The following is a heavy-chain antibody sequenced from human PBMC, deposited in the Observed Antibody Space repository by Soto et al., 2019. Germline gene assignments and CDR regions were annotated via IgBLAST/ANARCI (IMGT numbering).Heavy chain of an antibody. V-gene: IGHV4-39*01. CDR1: GGSISSSSYY. Sequence: QLQLQASCPGLVKPSETLSLTCTVSGGSISSSSYYWGWIRQPPGKVMEWIGSIYYSGSTYYNPSLTSRVTISVDTSKNQFSLKLSSGTAADTAVYYCARLSGYYDSSGYNRYWYFDLWGRGTLVTVSS. J-gene: IGHJ2*01. CDR2: IYYSGST. CDR3: ARLSGYYDSSGYNRYWYFDL. D-gene: IGHD3-22*01.